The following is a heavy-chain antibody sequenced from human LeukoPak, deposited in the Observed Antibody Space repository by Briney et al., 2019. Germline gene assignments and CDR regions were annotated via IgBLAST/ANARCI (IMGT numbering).Heavy chain of an antibody. CDR3: ARDKILHYYDSSGYYYDLDY. V-gene: IGHV1-18*01. J-gene: IGHJ4*02. Sequence: ASVEVSCKASGYTFTSYGISWVRQAPGQGLEWMGWISAYNGNTNYAQKLQGRVTMTTDTSTSTAYMELRSLRSDDTAVYYCARDKILHYYDSSGYYYDLDYWGQGTLVTVSS. CDR1: GYTFTSYG. CDR2: ISAYNGNT. D-gene: IGHD3-22*01.